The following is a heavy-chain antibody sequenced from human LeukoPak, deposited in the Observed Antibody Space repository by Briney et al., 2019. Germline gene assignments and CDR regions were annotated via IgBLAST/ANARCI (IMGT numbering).Heavy chain of an antibody. CDR3: AKEPATRWLATFDY. D-gene: IGHD6-19*01. Sequence: GGSLRLSCAASGFIISSYAMSWVRQAPGKGLEWVSTITGSGGYTYYADSVKGRFTISRDNANNSLYPQMNSLRAEDTAVYYCAKEPATRWLATFDYWGQGTLVTVSS. CDR1: GFIISSYA. J-gene: IGHJ4*02. V-gene: IGHV3-23*01. CDR2: ITGSGGYT.